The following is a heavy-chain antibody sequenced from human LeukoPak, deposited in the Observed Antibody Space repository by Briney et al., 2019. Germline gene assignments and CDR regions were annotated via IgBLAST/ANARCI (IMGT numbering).Heavy chain of an antibody. D-gene: IGHD3-10*01. J-gene: IGHJ4*02. V-gene: IGHV4-31*03. CDR2: IYYSGST. Sequence: SQTLSLTCTVSGGSISSGGYYWSWIRQHPGKGLEWIGYIYYSGSTYYNPSLKSRVTISVDTSKNQFSLKLSSVTAADTAVYYCAGEPYGSGSYYIPYWGQRTLVTVSS. CDR1: GGSISSGGYY. CDR3: AGEPYGSGSYYIPY.